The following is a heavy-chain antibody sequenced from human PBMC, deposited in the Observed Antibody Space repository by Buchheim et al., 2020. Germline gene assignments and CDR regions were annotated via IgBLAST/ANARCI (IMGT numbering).Heavy chain of an antibody. Sequence: QVQLAESGGGVVQPGRSLRLSCAASGFTFSSYGMHWVRQAPGKGLEWVAVIWYDGSNKYYADSVKGRFTISRDNSKNTLYLQMNSLRAEDTAVYYCARDGLYDYVWGSYRYHHYYGMDVWGQGTT. D-gene: IGHD3-16*02. CDR1: GFTFSSYG. V-gene: IGHV3-33*01. J-gene: IGHJ6*02. CDR3: ARDGLYDYVWGSYRYHHYYGMDV. CDR2: IWYDGSNK.